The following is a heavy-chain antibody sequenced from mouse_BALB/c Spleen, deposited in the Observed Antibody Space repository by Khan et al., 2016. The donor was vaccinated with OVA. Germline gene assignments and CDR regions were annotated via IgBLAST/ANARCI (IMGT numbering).Heavy chain of an antibody. Sequence: QVQLKESGPGLVAPSQSLSITCSISGFSLTSYGVNWVRQPPGKGLEWLGVIWGDGSKNYHSTLKSRLIITKDNSKRQVFLTLNSLLTDDTATYYCAKCTPDYYSMDYWGQGTSVTVSS. J-gene: IGHJ4*01. CDR3: AKCTPDYYSMDY. CDR1: GFSLTSYG. V-gene: IGHV2-3*01. CDR2: IWGDGSK.